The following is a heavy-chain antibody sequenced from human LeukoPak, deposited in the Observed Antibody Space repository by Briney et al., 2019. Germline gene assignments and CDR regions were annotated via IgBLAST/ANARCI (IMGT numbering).Heavy chain of an antibody. CDR3: VRGGPENENWRYYVDF. CDR1: GDSINSINKYY. J-gene: IGHJ4*02. D-gene: IGHD1-1*01. V-gene: IGHV4-61*01. Sequence: SETLSLTCTVSGDSINSINKYYWSWIRQSPGKGLEWIGYISYSGSTNYNPSLKSRVTISVDTSKNQFSLKLTSVTAADTAVYYCVRGGPENENWRYYVDFWGQGTLVTVSS. CDR2: ISYSGST.